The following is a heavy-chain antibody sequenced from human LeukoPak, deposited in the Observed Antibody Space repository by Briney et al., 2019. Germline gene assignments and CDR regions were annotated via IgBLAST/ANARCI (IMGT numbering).Heavy chain of an antibody. J-gene: IGHJ4*02. CDR1: GGSISSYY. CDR3: ARYVWGSYPTFEDY. D-gene: IGHD3-16*02. Sequence: PSETLSLTCTVSGGSISSYYWSWIRQPPGKGLEWIGYIYYSGSTNYNPSLKSRVTISVDPSKNQFSLKLSSVPAADTAVYYCARYVWGSYPTFEDYWGQGTLFTVSS. V-gene: IGHV4-59*01. CDR2: IYYSGST.